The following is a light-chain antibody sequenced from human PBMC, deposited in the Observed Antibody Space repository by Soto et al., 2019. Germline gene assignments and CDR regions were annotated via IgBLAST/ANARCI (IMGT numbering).Light chain of an antibody. CDR3: SSYTSISTYV. Sequence: QSVLTQPASVSGSPGQSITISCTGTSSDVGGYNYVSWYQQHPGKAPKLMIYDVSNRPSGVSNRFSGSKSGNTASLTISGLQAEDGADYYCSSYTSISTYVFGTGTNLTVL. CDR1: SSDVGGYNY. CDR2: DVS. V-gene: IGLV2-14*01. J-gene: IGLJ1*01.